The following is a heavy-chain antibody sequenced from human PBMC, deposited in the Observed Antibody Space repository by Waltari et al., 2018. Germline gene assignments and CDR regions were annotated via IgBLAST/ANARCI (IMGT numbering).Heavy chain of an antibody. D-gene: IGHD3-22*01. CDR3: ANLFYDSSGYYYGDY. Sequence: RQAPGQRLEWMGWINAGNGNTKYSQKFQGRVTITRDTSASTAYMELSSLRSEDTAVYYCANLFYDSSGYYYGDYWGQGTLVTVSS. CDR2: INAGNGNT. J-gene: IGHJ4*02. V-gene: IGHV1-3*01.